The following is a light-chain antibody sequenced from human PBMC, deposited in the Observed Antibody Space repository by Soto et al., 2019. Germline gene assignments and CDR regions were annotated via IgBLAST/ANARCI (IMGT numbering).Light chain of an antibody. V-gene: IGLV2-14*01. CDR2: DVS. CDR1: SSDVGGYNY. CDR3: SSYTSSSVV. Sequence: QSVLTQPASVSGSPGQSITISCTGTSSDVGGYNYVSWYQQHQGKAPKIMIYDVSNRPSGVSNRFSGSKSGNTASLTISGLQDEDEADYYCSSYTSSSVVFGGGTKLTVL. J-gene: IGLJ2*01.